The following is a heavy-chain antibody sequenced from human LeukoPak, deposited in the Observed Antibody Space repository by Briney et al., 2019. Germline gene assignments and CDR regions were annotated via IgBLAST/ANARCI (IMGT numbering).Heavy chain of an antibody. J-gene: IGHJ4*02. CDR1: GYTFNFYY. V-gene: IGHV1-46*02. Sequence: ASVKVSCKASGYTFNFYYVHWVRQAPGQGLEWMGIINPNSGGTTYAQKFQGRVTLTGDTSASTVFMELSSLTSEDTAVYYCAREGFCSGTNCPAVYWGQGTLVTVSS. CDR3: AREGFCSGTNCPAVY. D-gene: IGHD2-2*01. CDR2: INPNSGGT.